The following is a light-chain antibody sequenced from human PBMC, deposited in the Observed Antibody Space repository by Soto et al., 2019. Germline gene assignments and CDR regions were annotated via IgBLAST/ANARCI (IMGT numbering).Light chain of an antibody. Sequence: EIVLTQSPGTLSLSPGERAALSCRASQSVSSSYLAWYQQKPGQAPRLLIYGASSRATGVPDRFSGSGSGTDFTLTIGRLEPEDFAVYYWQQYGSSPMTFGQGTKVEIK. J-gene: IGKJ1*01. CDR3: QQYGSSPMT. V-gene: IGKV3-20*01. CDR2: GAS. CDR1: QSVSSSY.